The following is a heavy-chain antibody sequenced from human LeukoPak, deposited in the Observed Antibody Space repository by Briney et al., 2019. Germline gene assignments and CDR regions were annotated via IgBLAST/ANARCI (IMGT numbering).Heavy chain of an antibody. CDR1: GGSIGSYY. Sequence: PSETLSLTCTVSGGSIGSYYWSWIRRPPGKGLEWIGYIYYSGSTNYNPSLKSRVTISVDTSKNQFSLKLSSVTAADTAVYYCARAGTYYDYVWGPPHWFDPWGQGTLVTVSS. V-gene: IGHV4-59*01. J-gene: IGHJ5*02. CDR3: ARAGTYYDYVWGPPHWFDP. D-gene: IGHD3-16*01. CDR2: IYYSGST.